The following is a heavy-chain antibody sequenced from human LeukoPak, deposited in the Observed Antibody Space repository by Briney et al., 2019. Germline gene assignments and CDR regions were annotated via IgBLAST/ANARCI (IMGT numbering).Heavy chain of an antibody. CDR3: ARDYSVATIQPGDY. V-gene: IGHV1-18*01. CDR1: GYTFTSYG. D-gene: IGHD5-12*01. J-gene: IGHJ4*02. Sequence: ASVKVSRKASGYTFTSYGISWVRQAPGQGLEWMGWISAYNGNTNYAQKLQGRVTMTTDTSTSTAYMELRSLRSDDTAVYYCARDYSVATIQPGDYWGQGTLVTVSS. CDR2: ISAYNGNT.